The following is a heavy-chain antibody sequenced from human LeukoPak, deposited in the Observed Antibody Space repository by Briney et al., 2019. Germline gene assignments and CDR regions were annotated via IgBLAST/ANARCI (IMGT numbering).Heavy chain of an antibody. CDR3: AGGEKAKYYYGMDV. J-gene: IGHJ6*02. Sequence: SETLSLTCAVSGGSISSSNWWSWVRQPPGKGLEWIGEIYHSGSTNYNPSLKSRVTISVDKSKNQFSLKLSSVTAADTAVYYCAGGEKAKYYYGMDVWGQGTTVTVSS. D-gene: IGHD5-24*01. V-gene: IGHV4-4*02. CDR2: IYHSGST. CDR1: GGSISSSNW.